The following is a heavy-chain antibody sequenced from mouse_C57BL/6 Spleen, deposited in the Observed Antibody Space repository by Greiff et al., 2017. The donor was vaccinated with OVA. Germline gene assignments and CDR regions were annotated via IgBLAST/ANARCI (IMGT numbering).Heavy chain of an antibody. CDR2: IDPEDGET. CDR1: GYTFTSYW. V-gene: IGHV14-2*01. Sequence: VQLQQPGAELVKPGASVKVSCKASGYTFTSYWMHWVKQRPVQGLEWIGRIDPEDGETKYAPKFQGKATITADTSSNTAYLQLSSLTSEDTAVYYCARGDGHWYFDVWGTGTTVTVSS. CDR3: ARGDGHWYFDV. D-gene: IGHD2-3*01. J-gene: IGHJ1*03.